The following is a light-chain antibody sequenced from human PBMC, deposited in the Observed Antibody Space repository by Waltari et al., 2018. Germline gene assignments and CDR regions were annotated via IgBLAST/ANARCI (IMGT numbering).Light chain of an antibody. J-gene: IGKJ1*01. CDR1: QDISNY. V-gene: IGKV1-9*01. CDR3: QQVKSYPRA. Sequence: IQLTQSQSSLSASVGARVTITCRASQDISNYLAWYQQKPGKAPKLLIYAASTLQGGVPSRFSGSGSGTDFTLTISSLQPEDFATYYCQQVKSYPRAFGQGTKVELK. CDR2: AAS.